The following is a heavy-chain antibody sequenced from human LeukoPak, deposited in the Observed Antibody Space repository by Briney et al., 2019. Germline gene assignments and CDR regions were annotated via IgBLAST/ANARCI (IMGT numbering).Heavy chain of an antibody. J-gene: IGHJ4*02. Sequence: PSETLPLTCTVSGGSITSDYWSWIRQPPGKGLEWIGYMYYSGSTNYNPSLKSRVTISLDTSKNQFSLKMSSVTAADTAVYYCARDMVRGVIENWGQGTLVTVSS. CDR3: ARDMVRGVIEN. CDR1: GGSITSDY. D-gene: IGHD3-10*01. CDR2: MYYSGST. V-gene: IGHV4-59*01.